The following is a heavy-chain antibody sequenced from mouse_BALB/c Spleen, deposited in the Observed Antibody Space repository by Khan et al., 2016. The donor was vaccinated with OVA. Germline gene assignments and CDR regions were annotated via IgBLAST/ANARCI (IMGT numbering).Heavy chain of an antibody. D-gene: IGHD1-1*02. J-gene: IGHJ2*01. Sequence: VQLQESGAELAKPGASVKMSCKASGYTFINYWILWVKQRPGQGLEWIGYINPSIGDTDNNQNFKDKATLTADKSSRTSYMQLSSLTSEDSADYYCARRGHRWDFDYWGQGTTLTVSS. CDR2: INPSIGDT. CDR1: GYTFINYW. CDR3: ARRGHRWDFDY. V-gene: IGHV1-7*01.